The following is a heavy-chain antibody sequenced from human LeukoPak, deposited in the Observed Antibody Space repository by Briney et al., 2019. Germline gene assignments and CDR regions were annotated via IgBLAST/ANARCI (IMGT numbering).Heavy chain of an antibody. Sequence: EGSLKLSCAASGFTFSSYPMNWVRQAPGKGLEWVSSISGSVCTTHYADSVKGRFTISRDNSKNTLYLQMNDLRAEDTAIYYCARRDLSDGRWLFLDYWGQGTLVTVSS. CDR1: GFTFSSYP. CDR3: ARRDLSDGRWLFLDY. D-gene: IGHD3-22*01. CDR2: ISGSVCTT. V-gene: IGHV3-23*01. J-gene: IGHJ4*02.